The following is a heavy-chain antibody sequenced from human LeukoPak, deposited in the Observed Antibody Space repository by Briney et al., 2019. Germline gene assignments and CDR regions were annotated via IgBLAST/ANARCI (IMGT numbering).Heavy chain of an antibody. Sequence: GASVKVSCKASGYTFTSYYMHWVRQAPGQGLEWMGWINTNTGNPTYAQGFTGRFVFSLDTSVSTAYLQISSLKAEDTAVYYCARDLAGSGWPYDYWGQGTLVTVSS. CDR2: INTNTGNP. CDR1: GYTFTSYY. V-gene: IGHV7-4-1*02. CDR3: ARDLAGSGWPYDY. D-gene: IGHD6-19*01. J-gene: IGHJ4*02.